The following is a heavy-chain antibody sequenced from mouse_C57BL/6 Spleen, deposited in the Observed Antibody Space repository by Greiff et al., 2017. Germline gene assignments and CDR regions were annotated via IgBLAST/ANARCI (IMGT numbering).Heavy chain of an antibody. D-gene: IGHD2-4*01. CDR2: ISDGGSYT. J-gene: IGHJ3*01. CDR1: GFTFSSYA. CDR3: AREHYDYASWFAY. V-gene: IGHV5-4*01. Sequence: DVQLVESGGGLVKPGGSLKLSCAASGFTFSSYAMSWVRQTPEKRLEWVATISDGGSYTYYPDNVKGRFTISRDNAKNNLYLQMSQLKSEDTAMYYCAREHYDYASWFAYWGQGTLVTVSA.